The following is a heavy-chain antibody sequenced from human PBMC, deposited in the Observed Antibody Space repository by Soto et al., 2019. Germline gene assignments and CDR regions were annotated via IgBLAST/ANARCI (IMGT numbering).Heavy chain of an antibody. V-gene: IGHV1-18*01. D-gene: IGHD2-2*02. CDR3: ARGSTSCYSARCYYGMDV. CDR2: ISAYNGNT. J-gene: IGHJ6*02. CDR1: GYTFTSYG. Sequence: QVQLVQSGAEVKKPGASVKVSCKASGYTFTSYGISCVRQAPGQGLEWMGWISAYNGNTNDAQKLQGRVTMTTDTTTSTAYMELRSLRSDDTAVYYCARGSTSCYSARCYYGMDVWGQGTTVTVSS.